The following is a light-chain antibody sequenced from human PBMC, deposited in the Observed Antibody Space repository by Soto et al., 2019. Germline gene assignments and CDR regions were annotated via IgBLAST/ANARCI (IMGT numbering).Light chain of an antibody. CDR1: QTISSY. CDR2: AAS. J-gene: IGKJ1*01. CDR3: QQSYSTPRT. Sequence: DIILIYSPSSLSASLVERVSITCRASQTISSYLNWYQQKPAKAPKLLIYAASRLQSGVPSRFSGSGSGTDFTLTISSLQPEDFATYYCQQSYSTPRTFGQGTKVDIK. V-gene: IGKV1-39*01.